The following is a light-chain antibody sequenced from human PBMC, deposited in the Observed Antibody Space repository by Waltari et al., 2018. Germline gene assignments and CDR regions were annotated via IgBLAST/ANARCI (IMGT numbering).Light chain of an antibody. Sequence: QSALTQPASVSGSPGQSITISCTGTTSDVGSYNLVSWYQQHPGEAPKLMIYEVSKRPSGISNHFPGSKSGNTASLTISGLQAEDEADYYCCSYAPSGTVVFGGGTKVTVL. J-gene: IGLJ2*01. CDR3: CSYAPSGTVV. V-gene: IGLV2-23*02. CDR2: EVS. CDR1: TSDVGSYNL.